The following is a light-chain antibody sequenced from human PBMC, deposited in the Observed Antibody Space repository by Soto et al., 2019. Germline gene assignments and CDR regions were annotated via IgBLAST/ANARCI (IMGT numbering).Light chain of an antibody. CDR2: DAS. J-gene: IGKJ3*01. CDR3: QEYNSDPLT. V-gene: IGKV1-27*01. Sequence: DIQMTQSPSSLSASVGDRVTITCRASQGISNYLAWYQQKPGKVPKLLIYDASTLQSGVPSRFSGSGSGTEFTLIISSLQHEDVATYYCQEYNSDPLTFGRGTKVDIK. CDR1: QGISNY.